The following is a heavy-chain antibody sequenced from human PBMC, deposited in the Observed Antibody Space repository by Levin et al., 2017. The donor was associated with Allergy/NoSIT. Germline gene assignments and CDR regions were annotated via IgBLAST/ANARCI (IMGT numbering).Heavy chain of an antibody. D-gene: IGHD3-16*01. J-gene: IGHJ4*02. CDR1: GGSFSGYY. Sequence: SETLSLTCAVYGGSFSGYYWSWIRQPPGKGLEWIGEINHSGSTNYNPSLKSRVTISVDTSKNQFSLKLSSVTAADTAVYYCARTTYLGESNQFDYWGQGTLVTVSS. V-gene: IGHV4-34*01. CDR3: ARTTYLGESNQFDY. CDR2: INHSGST.